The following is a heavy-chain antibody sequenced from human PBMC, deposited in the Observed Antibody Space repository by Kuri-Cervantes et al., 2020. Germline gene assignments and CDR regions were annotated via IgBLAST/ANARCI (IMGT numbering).Heavy chain of an antibody. CDR2: ISWNSGSI. CDR1: GFTFSSYA. D-gene: IGHD6-19*01. CDR3: ARESVAGLDY. Sequence: GGSLRLSCAASGFTFSSYAMHWVRQAPGKGLEWVSGISWNSGSIGYADSVKGRFTISRDNSKNTLYLQMNSLRAEDTAVYYCARESVAGLDYWGQGTLVTVSS. V-gene: IGHV3-23*01. J-gene: IGHJ4*02.